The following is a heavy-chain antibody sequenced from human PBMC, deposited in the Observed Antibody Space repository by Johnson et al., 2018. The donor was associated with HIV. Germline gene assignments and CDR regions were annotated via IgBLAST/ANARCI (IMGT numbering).Heavy chain of an antibody. CDR3: ARATYYYDTSGYLTRPGAFDI. Sequence: QEQLVESGGGVVQPGRSLRLSCVVSGFSFSGFAMHWVRQAPGKGLDWMAVISYDGRNQQYAESVKGRFTISRDNYKNTLYLQMSSVRPEDTALYYCARATYYYDTSGYLTRPGAFDIWGQGTMVTVSS. CDR2: ISYDGRNQ. J-gene: IGHJ3*02. CDR1: GFSFSGFA. V-gene: IGHV3-30-3*01. D-gene: IGHD3-22*01.